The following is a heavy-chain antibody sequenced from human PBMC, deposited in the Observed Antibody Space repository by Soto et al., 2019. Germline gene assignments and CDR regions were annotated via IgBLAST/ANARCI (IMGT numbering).Heavy chain of an antibody. CDR1: GFTFSSYS. J-gene: IGHJ6*02. CDR2: ISSSSSTI. CDR3: ARGAGSGSYYQAYYYYYGMDV. V-gene: IGHV3-48*02. Sequence: GGSLRLSCAASGFTFSSYSMNWVRQAPGKGLEWVSYISSSSSTIYYADSVKGRFTISRDNAKNSLYLQMNSLRDEDTAVYYCARGAGSGSYYQAYYYYYGMDVWGQGTTVTVSS. D-gene: IGHD3-10*01.